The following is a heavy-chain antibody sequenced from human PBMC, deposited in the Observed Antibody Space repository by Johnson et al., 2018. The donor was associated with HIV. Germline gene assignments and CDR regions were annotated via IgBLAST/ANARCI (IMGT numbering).Heavy chain of an antibody. CDR2: IWPDGSNK. CDR1: GLILSGYG. J-gene: IGHJ3*02. CDR3: ARDWEGYAFDI. D-gene: IGHD1-26*01. Sequence: VQLVESGGDVVQPGTSLRLSCEASGLILSGYGLHWVRQAPGKGLEWVAVIWPDGSNKYYADSVKGPFTISRDNSKNTLDLQMNRLRAQDTAVYYCARDWEGYAFDIWGQGTMVTVSS. V-gene: IGHV3-30*19.